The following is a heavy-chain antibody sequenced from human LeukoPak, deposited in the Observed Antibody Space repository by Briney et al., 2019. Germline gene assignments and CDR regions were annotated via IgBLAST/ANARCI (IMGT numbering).Heavy chain of an antibody. J-gene: IGHJ6*02. CDR3: ARALELSSSELYGMDV. V-gene: IGHV4-59*01. CDR1: GGSISSYY. D-gene: IGHD6-6*01. Sequence: PSETLSLTCTVSGGSISSYYWSWIRQPPGKGLEWIGYIYYSGSTNYNPSLKSRVTISVDTSKNQFSLKLSSVTAADTAVYYCARALELSSSELYGMDVWGQGTTVTVSS. CDR2: IYYSGST.